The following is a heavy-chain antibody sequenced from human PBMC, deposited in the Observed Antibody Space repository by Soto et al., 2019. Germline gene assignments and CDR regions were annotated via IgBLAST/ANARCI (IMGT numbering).Heavy chain of an antibody. CDR3: ARGYGDAFDI. D-gene: IGHD5-18*01. J-gene: IGHJ3*02. CDR2: INSEGSST. Sequence: GGSLRLSCAASGFTFSSYWMHWVRQAPGKGLVWVSRINSEGSSTSSADSVKGRFTISRDNAKNTLYLQMNSLSGEDTAVYYCARGYGDAFDIWGQGTMVTVSS. CDR1: GFTFSSYW. V-gene: IGHV3-74*01.